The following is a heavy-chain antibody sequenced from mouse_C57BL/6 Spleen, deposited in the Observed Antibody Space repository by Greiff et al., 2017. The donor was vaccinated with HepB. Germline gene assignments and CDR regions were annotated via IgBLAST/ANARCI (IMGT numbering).Heavy chain of an antibody. CDR3: ARYSPPYYYGSSYWYFDV. V-gene: IGHV7-3*01. CDR2: IRNKANGYTT. CDR1: GFTFTDYY. Sequence: EVQRVESGGGLVQPGGSLSLSCAASGFTFTDYYMSWVRQPPGKALEWLGFIRNKANGYTTEYSASVKGRFTISRDNSQSILYLQMNALRAEDSATYYCARYSPPYYYGSSYWYFDVWGTGTTVTVSS. J-gene: IGHJ1*03. D-gene: IGHD1-1*01.